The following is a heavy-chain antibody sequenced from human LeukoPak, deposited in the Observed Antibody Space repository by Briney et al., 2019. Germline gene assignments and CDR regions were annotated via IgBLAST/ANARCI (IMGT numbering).Heavy chain of an antibody. CDR1: GFTFSSYS. CDR2: ISSSSSTI. CDR3: ARDRLKWELLEHAFDI. J-gene: IGHJ3*02. Sequence: GGSLRLSCAASGFTFSSYSMNWVRQAPGKGLEWVSYISSSSSTIYYADSVKGRFTISRDNAKNSLYLQMNSLRAEDTAVYYCARDRLKWELLEHAFDIWGQGTMVTVSS. V-gene: IGHV3-48*01. D-gene: IGHD1-26*01.